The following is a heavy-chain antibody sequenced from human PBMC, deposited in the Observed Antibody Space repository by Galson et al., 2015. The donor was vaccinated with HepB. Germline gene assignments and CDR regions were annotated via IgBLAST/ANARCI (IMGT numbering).Heavy chain of an antibody. Sequence: SVKASCKASGYTFTSYDINWVRQATGQGLEWMGWMNPNSGNTGYAQKFQGRVTMTRNTSISTAYMELSSLRSEDTAVYYCARGFYDILTGYSDAFDIWGQGTMVTVSS. J-gene: IGHJ3*02. CDR1: GYTFTSYD. CDR2: MNPNSGNT. V-gene: IGHV1-8*01. CDR3: ARGFYDILTGYSDAFDI. D-gene: IGHD3-9*01.